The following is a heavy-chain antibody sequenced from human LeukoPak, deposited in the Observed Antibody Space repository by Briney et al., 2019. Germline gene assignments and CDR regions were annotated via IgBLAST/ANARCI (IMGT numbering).Heavy chain of an antibody. V-gene: IGHV3-23*01. CDR1: GFTFSSYW. CDR3: AKDTYYYYYMDV. Sequence: GGSLRLSCAASGFTFSSYWIHWVRQAPGKGLEWVSAISGSGGSTYYADSVKGRFTISRDNSKNTLYLQMDSLRAEDTAVYYCAKDTYYYYYMDVWGKGTTVTVSS. CDR2: ISGSGGST. J-gene: IGHJ6*03.